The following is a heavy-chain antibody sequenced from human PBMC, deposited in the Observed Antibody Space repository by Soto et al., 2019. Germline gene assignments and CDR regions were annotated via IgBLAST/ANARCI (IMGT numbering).Heavy chain of an antibody. CDR3: ARVKTVEKVVDY. J-gene: IGHJ4*02. CDR1: GDSISSYY. V-gene: IGHV4-59*01. CDR2: VFYRGGT. Sequence: QVHLHESGPGLVKPSETLSLTCTVSGDSISSYYWGWIRQPPGKGLQWIGYVFYRGGTAYDPSLKSRVTMSLDMSKKQLSLKLSSVTAADTATYYCARVKTVEKVVDYWGQGTQVTVSS. D-gene: IGHD4-17*01.